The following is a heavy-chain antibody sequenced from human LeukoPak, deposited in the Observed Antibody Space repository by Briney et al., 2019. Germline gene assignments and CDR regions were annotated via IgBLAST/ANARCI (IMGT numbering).Heavy chain of an antibody. J-gene: IGHJ4*02. CDR2: ISYDGSNK. CDR1: GFTFSSYA. Sequence: QPGRSLRLSCAASGFTFSSYAMHWVRQAPGKGLEWVAVISYDGSNKYYADSVKGRFTISRDNSKNTLYLQMNSLRAEDTAVYYCARDPYGDHYFDYWGQGTLVTVSS. V-gene: IGHV3-30*04. CDR3: ARDPYGDHYFDY. D-gene: IGHD4-17*01.